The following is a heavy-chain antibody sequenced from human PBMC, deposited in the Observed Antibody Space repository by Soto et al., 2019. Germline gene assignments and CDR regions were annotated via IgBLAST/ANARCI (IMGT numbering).Heavy chain of an antibody. V-gene: IGHV3-11*01. CDR2: ISVSGSAI. D-gene: IGHD1-26*01. CDR3: ARDPKGVGAYESTFDI. J-gene: IGHJ3*02. Sequence: QVQLVESGGGLVKPGGSLRLSCAVSGFTFSDYYMSWIRQAPGKGLEWVSYISVSGSAIYYADSVKGRFTISRDNAKNSVYLQMNSLRSEDTAVYYCARDPKGVGAYESTFDIWGQGTMVTVSS. CDR1: GFTFSDYY.